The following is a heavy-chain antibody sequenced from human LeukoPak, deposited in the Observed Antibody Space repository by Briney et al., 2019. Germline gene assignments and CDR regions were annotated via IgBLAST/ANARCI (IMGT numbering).Heavy chain of an antibody. D-gene: IGHD3-22*01. CDR1: GGTFSSYA. Sequence: SVKVSCKASGGTFSSYAISWVRQAPGQGLEWMGGIIPIFGTANYAQKFQGRVTITADESTGTAYMELSSLRSEDTAVYYCARDRGYYDSSGYPYYFDYWGQGTLVTVSS. J-gene: IGHJ4*02. V-gene: IGHV1-69*13. CDR2: IIPIFGTA. CDR3: ARDRGYYDSSGYPYYFDY.